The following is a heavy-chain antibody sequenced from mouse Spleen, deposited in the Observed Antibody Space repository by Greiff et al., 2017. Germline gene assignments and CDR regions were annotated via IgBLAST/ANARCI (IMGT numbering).Heavy chain of an antibody. V-gene: IGHV1-85*01. Sequence: QVQLQQSGPELVKPGASVKLSCKASGYTFTSYDINWVKQRPGQGLEWIGWIYPRDGSTKYNEKFKGKATLTVDTSSSTAYMELHSLTSEDSAVYFCARGAITTAPYAMDYWGQGTSVTVSS. CDR3: ARGAITTAPYAMDY. CDR2: IYPRDGST. D-gene: IGHD1-2*01. CDR1: GYTFTSYD. J-gene: IGHJ4*01.